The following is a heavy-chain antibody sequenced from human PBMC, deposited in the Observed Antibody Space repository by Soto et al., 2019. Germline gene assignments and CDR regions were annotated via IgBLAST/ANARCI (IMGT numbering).Heavy chain of an antibody. CDR1: GGSVSGDDW. V-gene: IGHV4-4*02. Sequence: SETLSLTCAVSGGSVSGDDWWSWVRQPPEKGLEWIGEIYQSGTTNYNPSLNSRVTISLDKSKNQLSLKLTSLTAADTAVYYSARGSGWRVDPWGQGTLVTVSS. CDR2: IYQSGTT. J-gene: IGHJ5*02. D-gene: IGHD2-15*01. CDR3: ARGSGWRVDP.